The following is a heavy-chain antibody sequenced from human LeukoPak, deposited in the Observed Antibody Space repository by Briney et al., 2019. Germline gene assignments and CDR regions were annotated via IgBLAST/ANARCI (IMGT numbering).Heavy chain of an antibody. D-gene: IGHD5-12*01. Sequence: SGVSLRLSCAASGFTFSSYAMSWVRQAPGKGLEWVSSISGGGAVTYYADSVKGRFTISGDNSKNTVYLQMNSLRAEDTAVYYCAKEPRVATIEIFDYWGQGTLVTVSS. V-gene: IGHV3-23*01. J-gene: IGHJ4*02. CDR2: ISGGGAVT. CDR1: GFTFSSYA. CDR3: AKEPRVATIEIFDY.